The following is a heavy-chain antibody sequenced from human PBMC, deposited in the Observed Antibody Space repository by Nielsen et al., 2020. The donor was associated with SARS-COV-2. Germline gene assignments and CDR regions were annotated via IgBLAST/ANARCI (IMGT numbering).Heavy chain of an antibody. J-gene: IGHJ4*02. Sequence: GGSLRLSCAVSGFTATTNYMSWVRQAPGKGLEWVSVIYSGGSTYYADSVKGRFTISRDNSKNTLYLQMNSLRAEDTAVYYCARDLGGSYGNWGQGTLVTVSS. CDR3: ARDLGGSYGN. D-gene: IGHD1-26*01. CDR2: IYSGGST. CDR1: GFTATTNY. V-gene: IGHV3-66*01.